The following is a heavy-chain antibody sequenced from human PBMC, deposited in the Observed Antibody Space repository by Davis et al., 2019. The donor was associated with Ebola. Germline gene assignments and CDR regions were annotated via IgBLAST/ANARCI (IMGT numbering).Heavy chain of an antibody. CDR1: GGSISTITFY. CDR3: ARGPPGWLHLRASYGMDV. Sequence: SETLSLTCTVSGGSISTITFYWGWIRQPPGKGLEWIGEINHSGSTNYNPSLKSRVTISVDTSKNQFSLKLSSVTAADTAVYYCARGPPGWLHLRASYGMDVWGQGTTVTVSS. D-gene: IGHD5-12*01. CDR2: INHSGST. J-gene: IGHJ6*02. V-gene: IGHV4-39*07.